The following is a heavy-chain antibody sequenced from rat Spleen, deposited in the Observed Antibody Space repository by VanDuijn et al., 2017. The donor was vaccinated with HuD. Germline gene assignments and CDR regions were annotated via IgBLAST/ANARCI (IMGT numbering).Heavy chain of an antibody. CDR3: TRDRNNYRFDY. V-gene: IGHV2-15*01. J-gene: IGHJ2*01. D-gene: IGHD1-10*01. Sequence: QVQLKESGPGLVQPSQTLSLTCTVSGFSLTSYGVSWVRQPPGKGLEWMGGIWGDGSTNYNSALKSRLSISRDTSKSQVFLKMNSLQTEETAIYFCTRDRNNYRFDYWGQGVMVTVSS. CDR1: GFSLTSYG. CDR2: IWGDGST.